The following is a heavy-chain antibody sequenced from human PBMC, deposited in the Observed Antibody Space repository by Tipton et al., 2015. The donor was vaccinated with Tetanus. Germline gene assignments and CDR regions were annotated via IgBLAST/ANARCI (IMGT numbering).Heavy chain of an antibody. Sequence: TLSLTCTVSGASINAGGYLWTWVRQHPGKGLEWLGNIYFPALTSYTPSLNSRVPISVDTSKNHFSLNLTSVTAADTAVYYCARPVKQWLVPVDSWGQGTLVTVSS. CDR1: GASINAGGYL. J-gene: IGHJ4*02. V-gene: IGHV4-31*03. CDR2: IYFPALT. CDR3: ARPVKQWLVPVDS. D-gene: IGHD6-19*01.